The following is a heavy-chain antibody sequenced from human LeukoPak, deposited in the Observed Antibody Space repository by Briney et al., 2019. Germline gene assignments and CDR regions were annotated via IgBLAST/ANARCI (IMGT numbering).Heavy chain of an antibody. CDR1: GYTLTDLS. D-gene: IGHD3-22*01. CDR3: ATGGVGVVVITDAFDI. J-gene: IGHJ3*02. CDR2: FDPEDGET. V-gene: IGHV1-24*01. Sequence: ASVRVSCKVSGYTLTDLSIHWVRQAPGKGLEWMGGFDPEDGETINAQKFQGRVTMTGDTSTDTAYMELSSLRSEDTAVYYCATGGVGVVVITDAFDIWGQGTMVTVSS.